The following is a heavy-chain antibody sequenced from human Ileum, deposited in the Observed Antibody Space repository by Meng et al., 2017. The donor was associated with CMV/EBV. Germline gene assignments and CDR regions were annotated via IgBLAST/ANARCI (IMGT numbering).Heavy chain of an antibody. Sequence: LTGAVSGGSIRSSNHWSWVRQPPGKGLEWIGEIYHTGSTNYNPSLKSRVTMSVDKSKNQFSLRLSSVTAADTAVYYCARCGGWRFDPWGQGTLVTVSS. V-gene: IGHV4-4*02. D-gene: IGHD3-16*01. CDR2: IYHTGST. CDR1: GGSIRSSNH. J-gene: IGHJ5*02. CDR3: ARCGGWRFDP.